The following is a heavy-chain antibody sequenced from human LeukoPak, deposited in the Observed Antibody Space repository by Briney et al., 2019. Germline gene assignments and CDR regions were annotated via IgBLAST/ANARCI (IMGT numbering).Heavy chain of an antibody. CDR3: ARDRSNLFDY. V-gene: IGHV3-30*03. D-gene: IGHD4-11*01. J-gene: IGHJ4*02. CDR2: TSYDGNNK. Sequence: GGSLRLSCAASGFTFSSYAMSWVRQAPGKGLEWVAVTSYDGNNKYYTDSVKGRFTISRDSSKNTLYLQMNSLRAEDTAVYYCARDRSNLFDYWGQGTLVTVSS. CDR1: GFTFSSYA.